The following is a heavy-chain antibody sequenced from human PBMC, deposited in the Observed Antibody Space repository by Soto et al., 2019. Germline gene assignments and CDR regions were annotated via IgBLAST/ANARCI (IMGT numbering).Heavy chain of an antibody. Sequence: GGSLRLSCAASGFTFSNAWMNWVRQAPGKGLEWVGRIKSKTDGGTTDYAAPVKGRFTISRDDSKNTLYLQMNSLRAEDTAVYYCAKDFLSGIVGATVDYWGQGTLVTVSS. D-gene: IGHD1-26*01. J-gene: IGHJ4*02. CDR3: AKDFLSGIVGATVDY. CDR2: IKSKTDGGTT. CDR1: GFTFSNAW. V-gene: IGHV3-15*07.